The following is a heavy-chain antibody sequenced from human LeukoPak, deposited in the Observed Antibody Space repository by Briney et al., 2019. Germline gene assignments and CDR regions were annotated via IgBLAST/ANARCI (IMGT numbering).Heavy chain of an antibody. J-gene: IGHJ4*01. V-gene: IGHV3-48*01. D-gene: IGHD5-12*01. Sequence: GGSLRLSCAASGFNFIDYSMNWVRRAPGKGLEWISYIGISSGNTKYADSVKGRFTISRDKARNSLYLQMNSLRVEDTAMYYCARDHRYAFDNWGHGTLVTVSS. CDR1: GFNFIDYS. CDR2: IGISSGNT. CDR3: ARDHRYAFDN.